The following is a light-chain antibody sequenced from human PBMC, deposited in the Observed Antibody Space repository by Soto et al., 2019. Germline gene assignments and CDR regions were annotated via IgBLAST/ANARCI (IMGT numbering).Light chain of an antibody. V-gene: IGKV2D-29*02. CDR3: MQSTQLPPT. J-gene: IGKJ5*01. CDR2: EVS. CDR1: QRILHITGETF. Sequence: DVVMTQTPLSLSVAPGPEGSISCKSSQRILHITGETFLFWYLQKPGQSPQXMIYEVSTRVSGVPDRFSGSGSGTDCTLEISRVETDDVGMYYCMQSTQLPPTLGQGTRLEIK.